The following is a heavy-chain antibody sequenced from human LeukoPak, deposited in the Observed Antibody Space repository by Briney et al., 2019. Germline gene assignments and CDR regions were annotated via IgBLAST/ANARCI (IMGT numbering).Heavy chain of an antibody. D-gene: IGHD6-19*01. Sequence: GGSLRLSCAASGFTFSSYAMSWVRQAPGKGLEWVSAISGSGGSTYYADSVKGRFTISRDNSKNTLCLQMNSLRAEDTAVYYCAKADGYSSGWYGDYFDYWGQGTLVTVSS. V-gene: IGHV3-23*01. J-gene: IGHJ4*02. CDR3: AKADGYSSGWYGDYFDY. CDR2: ISGSGGST. CDR1: GFTFSSYA.